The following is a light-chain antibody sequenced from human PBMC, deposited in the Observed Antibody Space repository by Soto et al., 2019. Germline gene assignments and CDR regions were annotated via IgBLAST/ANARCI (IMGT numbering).Light chain of an antibody. Sequence: EIVLTQSPGTLSLSPGERATLSCRASQSVSSSYLAWYQQKPGQAPCLLIYGASSRATGIPDRFSGSGSGTDFTLTISRLEPEDFAVYYCQQYGSSPLITFGQGTRLEIK. CDR1: QSVSSSY. J-gene: IGKJ5*01. V-gene: IGKV3-20*01. CDR3: QQYGSSPLIT. CDR2: GAS.